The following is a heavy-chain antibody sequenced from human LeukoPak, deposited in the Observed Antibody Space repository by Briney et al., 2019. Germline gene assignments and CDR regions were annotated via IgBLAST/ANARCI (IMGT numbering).Heavy chain of an antibody. CDR3: ARDIRYDSSGYYYEYY. J-gene: IGHJ4*02. V-gene: IGHV1-69*04. CDR1: GGTFSSYA. D-gene: IGHD3-22*01. CDR2: IIPILGIA. Sequence: SVKVSCKASGGTFSSYATSWVRQAPGQGLEWMGRIIPILGIANYAQKFQGRVTITADKSTSTAYMELSSLRSEDTAVYYCARDIRYDSSGYYYEYYWGQGTLVTVSS.